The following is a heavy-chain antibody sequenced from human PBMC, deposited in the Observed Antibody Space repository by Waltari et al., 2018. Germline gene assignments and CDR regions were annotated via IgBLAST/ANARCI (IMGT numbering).Heavy chain of an antibody. CDR2: INPNSGGT. Sequence: QVQLVQSGAEVKKPGASVKVSCKASGYTFTGYYMHWVRQAPGQGLEWMGRINPNSGGTNYAQKFQGRVTMTRDTSISTAYMELSRLRSDDTAVYYCARDLSPGGIYYYYGMDVWGQGTTVTVSS. V-gene: IGHV1-2*06. CDR1: GYTFTGYY. J-gene: IGHJ6*02. CDR3: ARDLSPGGIYYYYGMDV.